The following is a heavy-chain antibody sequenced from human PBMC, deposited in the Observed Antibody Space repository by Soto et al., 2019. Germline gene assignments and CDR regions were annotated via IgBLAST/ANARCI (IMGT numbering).Heavy chain of an antibody. Sequence: GGSLRLPCAASGFTYSSYEMNWVRQAPGQGLEWISYISSSGSAIYYADSVKGGFTICRDNAKNSLYLQMNSLRAEDTAVYYCARGQVPVLRFLEWSKGMDVWGHGTTVTVSS. CDR2: ISSSGSAI. D-gene: IGHD3-3*01. CDR3: ARGQVPVLRFLEWSKGMDV. J-gene: IGHJ6*02. CDR1: GFTYSSYE. V-gene: IGHV3-48*03.